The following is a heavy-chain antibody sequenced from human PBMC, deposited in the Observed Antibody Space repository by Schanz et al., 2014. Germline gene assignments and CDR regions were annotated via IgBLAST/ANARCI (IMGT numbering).Heavy chain of an antibody. CDR2: ISYGGSDK. CDR3: AKDDTQVNGMDV. V-gene: IGHV3-30*04. J-gene: IGHJ6*02. Sequence: QVQLVESGGGVVQPGRSLRLSCAASGFSFSTYAMHWVRQAPGKGLEWVAVISYGGSDKYYTDSVKGHFTISRDDSKNTLHLQMNSLRVEDTAVYYCAKDDTQVNGMDVWGQGTTVTVSS. CDR1: GFSFSTYA.